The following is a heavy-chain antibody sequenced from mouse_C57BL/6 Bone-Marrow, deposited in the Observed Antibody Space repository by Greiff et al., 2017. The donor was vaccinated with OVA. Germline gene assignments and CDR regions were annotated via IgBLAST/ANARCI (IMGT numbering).Heavy chain of an antibody. J-gene: IGHJ4*01. Sequence: VKLMESGAELARPGASVKLSCKASGYTFTSYGISWVKQRTGQGLEWIGEIYPRSGNTYYNEKFKGKATLTADKSSSTAYMELRSLTSEDSAVYFCARWWITTVVDYYAMDYWGQGTSVTVSS. D-gene: IGHD1-1*01. CDR3: ARWWITTVVDYYAMDY. CDR1: GYTFTSYG. V-gene: IGHV1-81*01. CDR2: IYPRSGNT.